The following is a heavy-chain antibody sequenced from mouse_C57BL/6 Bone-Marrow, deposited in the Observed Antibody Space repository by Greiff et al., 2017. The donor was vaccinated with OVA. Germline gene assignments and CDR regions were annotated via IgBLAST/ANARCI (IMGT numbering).Heavy chain of an antibody. J-gene: IGHJ4*01. CDR2: IAPETGGT. CDR3: TRGYSNYYAMDY. Sequence: QVQLQQSGAELVRPGASVTLSCKASGYTFTDYEMHWVKQTPVHGLEWIGAIAPETGGTAYNQKFKGKAILTADKSSSTAYMELRILTSEDSDVYYFTRGYSNYYAMDYWGQGTSVTVSS. CDR1: GYTFTDYE. V-gene: IGHV1-15*01. D-gene: IGHD2-5*01.